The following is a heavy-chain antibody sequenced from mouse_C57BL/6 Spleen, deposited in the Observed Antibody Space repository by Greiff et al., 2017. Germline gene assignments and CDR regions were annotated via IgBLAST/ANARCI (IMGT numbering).Heavy chain of an antibody. Sequence: QVQLQQPGAELVRPGSSVKLSCKASGYTFTSYWMHWVKQRPIQGLEWIGNIDPSDSETHYNQKFKDKATLTVDKSSSTAYMQLSSLPSEDSAVYYCARAVVERYYFDYWGQGTTLTVSS. V-gene: IGHV1-52*01. D-gene: IGHD1-1*01. J-gene: IGHJ2*01. CDR3: ARAVVERYYFDY. CDR2: IDPSDSET. CDR1: GYTFTSYW.